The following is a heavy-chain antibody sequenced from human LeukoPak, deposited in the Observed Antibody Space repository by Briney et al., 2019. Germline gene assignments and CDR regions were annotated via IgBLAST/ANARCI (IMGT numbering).Heavy chain of an antibody. CDR2: ISSSGSTI. D-gene: IGHD5-24*01. Sequence: GGSLRLSCAASGFTFSSYEMNWVRQTPGKGLEWVSYISSSGSTIYYADSVKGRFTISRDNAKNSLYLQMNSLRAEDTAVYYCAREGWLQFSAFDYWGQGTLVTVSS. V-gene: IGHV3-48*03. CDR3: AREGWLQFSAFDY. J-gene: IGHJ4*02. CDR1: GFTFSSYE.